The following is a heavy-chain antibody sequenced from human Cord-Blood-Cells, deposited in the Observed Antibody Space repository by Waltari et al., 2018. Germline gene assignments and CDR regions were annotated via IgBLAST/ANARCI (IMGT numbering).Heavy chain of an antibody. CDR1: GGSFSGYY. V-gene: IGHV4-34*01. D-gene: IGHD7-27*01. CDR2: INHSGST. CDR3: ARALTGEELRNAFDI. Sequence: QVQLQQWGAGLLKPSETLSLTCAVYGGSFSGYYWSWIRQPPGKGLEWIGEINHSGSTNYNPSLNSLVTRSVDTAKNQFSRKLSSVTAADTAVYYCARALTGEELRNAFDIWGQGTMVTVSS. J-gene: IGHJ3*02.